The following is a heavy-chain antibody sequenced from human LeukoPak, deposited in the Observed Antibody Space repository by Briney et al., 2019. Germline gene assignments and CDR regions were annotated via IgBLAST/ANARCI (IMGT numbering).Heavy chain of an antibody. V-gene: IGHV4-39*07. CDR2: IYYSGST. CDR3: ARVKPDDHPNGKFDY. D-gene: IGHD1-14*01. CDR1: GGSISSSSYY. J-gene: IGHJ4*02. Sequence: SETLSLTCTVSGGSISSSSYYWGWIRQPPGKGLEWIGSIYYSGSTYYNPSLKSRVTISVDTSKNQFSLKLSSVTAADTAVYYCARVKPDDHPNGKFDYWGQGTLVTVSS.